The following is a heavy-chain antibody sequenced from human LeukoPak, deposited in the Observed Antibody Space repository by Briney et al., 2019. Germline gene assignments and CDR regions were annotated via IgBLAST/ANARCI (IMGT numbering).Heavy chain of an antibody. V-gene: IGHV5-51*01. CDR1: GYRFTSYW. Sequence: GESLKISCKGSGYRFTSYWIGWVRQMPGKGLEWMGIIYPGDSDTRYSPSFQGQVTISADKSISTAYLQWSSLKASDTAMYYCARLICSSTSCYGGYFDYWGQGTLVTVSS. CDR3: ARLICSSTSCYGGYFDY. CDR2: IYPGDSDT. J-gene: IGHJ4*02. D-gene: IGHD2-2*01.